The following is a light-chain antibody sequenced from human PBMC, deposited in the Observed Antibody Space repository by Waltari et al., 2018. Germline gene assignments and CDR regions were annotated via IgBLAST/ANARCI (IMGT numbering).Light chain of an antibody. CDR3: QQSYGTPPT. V-gene: IGKV1-39*01. J-gene: IGKJ1*01. CDR1: QKISNY. CDR2: AAS. Sequence: DIQMTQSPSSLSASAGDRVTITCRASQKISNYLNWYQQKPGKAPNLLIYAASSLQSGVPSRFSGSGSGTEFTLTINSLQPEDFATYYCQQSYGTPPTFGQGTKVEIK.